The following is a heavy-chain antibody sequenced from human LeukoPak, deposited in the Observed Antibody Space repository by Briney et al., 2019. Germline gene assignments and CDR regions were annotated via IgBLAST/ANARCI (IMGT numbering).Heavy chain of an antibody. V-gene: IGHV4-39*07. J-gene: IGHJ4*02. D-gene: IGHD1-7*01. Sequence: SETLSLTCTVSGGSISSSSYYWGWIRQPPGKGLEWIGSIYHSGSTNYNPSLKSRVTISVDKSKNQFSLKLSSVTAADTAVYYCARATGTTSLDYWGQGTLVTVSS. CDR3: ARATGTTSLDY. CDR1: GGSISSSSYY. CDR2: IYHSGST.